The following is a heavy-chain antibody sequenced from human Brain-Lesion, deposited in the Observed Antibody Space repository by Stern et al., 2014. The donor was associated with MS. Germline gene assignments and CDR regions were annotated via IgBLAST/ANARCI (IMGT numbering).Heavy chain of an antibody. CDR1: GFTFGSCA. CDR3: AKDRQYLTYFFDH. J-gene: IGHJ5*02. V-gene: IGHV3-30*18. D-gene: IGHD2/OR15-2a*01. CDR2: VSYDGSNK. Sequence: MPLVESGGGVVQPGRPLRLSCVASGFTFGSCAMHWVRQAPGKGLEWVAGVSYDGSNKYYADSVKGRFTISRDNSQNTLYMQMSSLRPEDTAVYYCAKDRQYLTYFFDHWGQGSLVTVSS.